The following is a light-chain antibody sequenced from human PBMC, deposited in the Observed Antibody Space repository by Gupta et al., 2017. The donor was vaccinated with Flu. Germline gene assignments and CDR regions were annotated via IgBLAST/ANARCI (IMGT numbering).Light chain of an antibody. CDR2: EVT. V-gene: IGLV2-14*01. CDR1: SSDIGGYNY. J-gene: IGLJ3*02. Sequence: QSALTQPASVTGSPGQSITISCTGTSSDIGGYNYVSWYQPHPAKAPKLMIYEVTNRPSGVSNRFSGSKSGNTASLTISGLQAEDEADYFCGSYTSSSTWVFGGGTKLTVL. CDR3: GSYTSSSTWV.